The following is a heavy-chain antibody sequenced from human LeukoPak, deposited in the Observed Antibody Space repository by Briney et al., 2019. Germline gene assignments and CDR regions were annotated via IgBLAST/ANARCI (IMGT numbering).Heavy chain of an antibody. J-gene: IGHJ4*01. D-gene: IGHD3-16*01. CDR3: ARDALGGRTKFDS. V-gene: IGHV3-74*01. CDR1: GFTFSSHW. CDR2: INGDGSRI. Sequence: GGSLRLSCVASGFTFSSHWMHWVRQVPGKGLMWVSRINGDGSRIHYGDSVKGRFTISRDNAKNTLYLQMTSLKGDDTAIYFCARDALGGRTKFDSWGHGSLVTVSS.